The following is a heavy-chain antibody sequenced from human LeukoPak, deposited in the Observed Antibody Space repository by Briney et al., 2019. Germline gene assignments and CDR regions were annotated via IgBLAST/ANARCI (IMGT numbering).Heavy chain of an antibody. CDR1: GFSLINDAVA. D-gene: IGHD1/OR15-1a*01. J-gene: IGHJ4*02. V-gene: IGHV2-5*02. CDR2: FYWGGIK. CDR3: GHIQQHGTYRIDY. Sequence: SAPTLMNPSQTLTLTCTFSGFSLINDAVAMDWPCQSPGKVLQWLALFYWGGIKVYSTSLKSRLTITKYSSKSHVVLTMTNIDPVHTATYYCGHIQQHGTYRIDYWGQGILVAVSS.